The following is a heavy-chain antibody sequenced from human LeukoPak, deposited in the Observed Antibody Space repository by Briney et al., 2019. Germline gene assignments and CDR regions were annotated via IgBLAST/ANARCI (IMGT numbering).Heavy chain of an antibody. CDR2: INAGNGNT. Sequence: ASVKVSCKASGYTFTSYSMQWVRQAPGQGLEWMGWINAGNGNTKYSQKFQGRVTLTRDTSASTAYMELSSLRSEDTAVYYCARDPCSGGSCYLNWFDPWGQGTLVTVSS. D-gene: IGHD2-15*01. V-gene: IGHV1-3*01. CDR3: ARDPCSGGSCYLNWFDP. J-gene: IGHJ5*02. CDR1: GYTFTSYS.